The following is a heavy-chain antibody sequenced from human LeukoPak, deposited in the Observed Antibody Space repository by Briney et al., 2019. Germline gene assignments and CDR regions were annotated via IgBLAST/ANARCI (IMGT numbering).Heavy chain of an antibody. CDR3: ARDRATYYYDSSGYYYVSSDAFDI. Sequence: SETLSLTCTVSGGSISSYYWSCIRQPPGKGLEWIGYIYYSGSTNYNPSLKSRVTISVDTSKNQFSLKLSSVTAADTAVYYCARDRATYYYDSSGYYYVSSDAFDIWGQGTMVTVSS. CDR1: GGSISSYY. D-gene: IGHD3-22*01. CDR2: IYYSGST. V-gene: IGHV4-59*01. J-gene: IGHJ3*02.